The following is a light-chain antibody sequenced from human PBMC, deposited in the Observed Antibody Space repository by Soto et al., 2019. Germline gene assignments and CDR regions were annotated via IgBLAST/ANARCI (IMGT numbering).Light chain of an antibody. Sequence: DIVLTQSPGTLSLSPGERATLSCRACQSVSSSYLAWYQQKPGQAPRLLIYGASSRAAGIPDRFSGGGSGTDFTLTISRLEPEDFVVYYCQHYGTSPTWTFGQGTKVEIK. CDR1: QSVSSSY. CDR3: QHYGTSPTWT. V-gene: IGKV3-20*01. J-gene: IGKJ1*01. CDR2: GAS.